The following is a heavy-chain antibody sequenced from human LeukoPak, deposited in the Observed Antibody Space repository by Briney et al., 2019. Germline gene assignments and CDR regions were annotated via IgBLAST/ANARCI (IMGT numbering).Heavy chain of an antibody. V-gene: IGHV3-48*02. D-gene: IGHD6-6*01. CDR2: ISSSSSTI. J-gene: IGHJ4*02. CDR1: GFTVSSNY. Sequence: PGGSLRLPCAASGFTVSSNYMSWVRQAPGKGLEWVSYISSSSSTIYYADSVKGRFTISRDNAKNSLYLQMNSLRDEDTAVYYCAGVVLWGQGTLVTVSS. CDR3: AGVVL.